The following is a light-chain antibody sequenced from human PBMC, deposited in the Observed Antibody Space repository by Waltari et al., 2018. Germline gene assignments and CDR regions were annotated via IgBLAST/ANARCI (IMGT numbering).Light chain of an antibody. CDR1: QSVSSH. J-gene: IGKJ5*01. CDR2: AAS. V-gene: IGKV3-11*01. CDR3: QQRRNWPSGT. Sequence: EIGLTPSPAILSLTPGDRATLSCRASQSVSSHLAWYQQKPGQAPRLLIYAASNSATDIPARFSGNGSGTDFTLTISSLEPEDFAIYYCQQRRNWPSGTFGQGTRLEIK.